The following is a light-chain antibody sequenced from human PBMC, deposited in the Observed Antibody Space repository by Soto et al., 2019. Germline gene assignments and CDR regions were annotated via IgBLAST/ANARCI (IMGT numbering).Light chain of an antibody. J-gene: IGKJ5*01. CDR1: QSVSSSY. CDR3: QQYGSSPPIT. V-gene: IGKV3-20*01. CDR2: GAS. Sequence: EIVLTQSPGTLSLSPGERDTLSCRASQSVSSSYLAWYQQKPGQAPRLLIYGASSRATGIPDRFSGSGSGTDFTLNISRLEPEDFAVYYCQQYGSSPPITFGQGTRLEIK.